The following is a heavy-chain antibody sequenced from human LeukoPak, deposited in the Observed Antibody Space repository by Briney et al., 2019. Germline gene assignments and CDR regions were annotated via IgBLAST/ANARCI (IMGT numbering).Heavy chain of an antibody. CDR2: IYPGDSDT. CDR3: ARRHTYYYGSGSYYNFDY. CDR1: GYSFTSYW. V-gene: IGHV5-51*01. D-gene: IGHD3-10*01. J-gene: IGHJ4*02. Sequence: GESLKISCKGSGYSFTSYWIGWVRQMPGKGLEWMGIIYPGDSDTRYSPSFQGQVTISADKSISTAYLQWSSLKASVTAMYYCARRHTYYYGSGSYYNFDYWGQGTLVTVSS.